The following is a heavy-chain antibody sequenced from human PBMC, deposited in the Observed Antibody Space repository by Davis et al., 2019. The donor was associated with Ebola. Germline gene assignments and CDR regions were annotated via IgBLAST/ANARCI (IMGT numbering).Heavy chain of an antibody. Sequence: GGSLRLSCAASGFTFSSYGMHWVRQAPGKGLEWVAVISYDGSNKYYADSVKGRFTISRDNSKNTLYLQMNSLRAEDTAVYYCAKGEWLRFLGFVDYYGMDVWGQGTTVTVSS. V-gene: IGHV3-30*18. D-gene: IGHD5-12*01. CDR1: GFTFSSYG. CDR3: AKGEWLRFLGFVDYYGMDV. CDR2: ISYDGSNK. J-gene: IGHJ6*02.